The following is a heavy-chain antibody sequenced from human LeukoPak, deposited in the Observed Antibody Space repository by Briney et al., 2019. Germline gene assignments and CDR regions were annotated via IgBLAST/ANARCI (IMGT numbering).Heavy chain of an antibody. CDR2: IYYSGST. CDR1: GGSISSSSYY. CDR3: AREGQQLVLEPDY. J-gene: IGHJ4*02. D-gene: IGHD6-13*01. Sequence: SETLSLTCTVSGGSISSSSYYWGWIRQPPGKGLEWIGSIYYSGSTYYNPSLKSRVTISVDTSKNQFSLKLSSVTAADTAVYYCAREGQQLVLEPDYWGQGTLVTVSS. V-gene: IGHV4-39*07.